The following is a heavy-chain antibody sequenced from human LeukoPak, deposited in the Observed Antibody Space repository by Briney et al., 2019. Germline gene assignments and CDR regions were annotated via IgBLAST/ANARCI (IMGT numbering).Heavy chain of an antibody. V-gene: IGHV3-74*01. CDR1: GFTFSSYW. Sequence: GGSLRLSCAASGFTFSSYWIHWVRQAPGNGLVWVSRIKGDESSTNYSDSVKGRFTISRDNAKNTVYLEMNSLRAEDTAVYYCARGQLWSYYHDYWGQGTLVTVSS. J-gene: IGHJ4*02. CDR2: IKGDESST. D-gene: IGHD5-18*01. CDR3: ARGQLWSYYHDY.